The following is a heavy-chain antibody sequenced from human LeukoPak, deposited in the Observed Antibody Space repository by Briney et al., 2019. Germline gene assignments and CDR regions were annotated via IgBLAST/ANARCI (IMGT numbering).Heavy chain of an antibody. V-gene: IGHV3-23*01. J-gene: IGHJ4*02. Sequence: PGGSLRLSCAGSGFSFNSYAMSWVRQAPGKVLEWVSAISIDGRGTYYADSVQGRFTISRDNYKNTLSLQMDSLRAEDTAVYYCAKGSRDSRPYYFDFWGQGTLVTVSS. CDR2: ISIDGRGT. CDR3: AKGSRDSRPYYFDF. D-gene: IGHD3-10*01. CDR1: GFSFNSYA.